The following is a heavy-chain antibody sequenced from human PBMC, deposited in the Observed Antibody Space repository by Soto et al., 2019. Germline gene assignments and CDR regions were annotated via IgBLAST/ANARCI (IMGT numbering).Heavy chain of an antibody. CDR3: YKDGKGDYGGYLDY. Sequence: PGGSLRLSCAASGFTFSNYAMRWVRQAPGKGLEWVSAISGSGGSTYYADSLKGRFTISRDNAKNTLYLQMNILRAEDTAVYYYYKDGKGDYGGYLDYWGQGTLVTVSS. D-gene: IGHD4-17*01. CDR2: ISGSGGST. CDR1: GFTFSNYA. J-gene: IGHJ4*02. V-gene: IGHV3-23*01.